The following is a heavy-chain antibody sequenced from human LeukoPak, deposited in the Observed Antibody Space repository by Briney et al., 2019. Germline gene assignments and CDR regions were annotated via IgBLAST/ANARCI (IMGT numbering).Heavy chain of an antibody. D-gene: IGHD3-10*01. CDR1: GGSISSGDYY. Sequence: ASETLSLTCTVSGGSISSGDYYWSWVRQPPGKGLEWIGYIYYSGSTYYNPSLKSRVTISVDTSKNQFSLKLSSVTAADTAVYYCARESPMVRGDPGACWGQGTLVTVSS. V-gene: IGHV4-30-4*01. J-gene: IGHJ4*02. CDR3: ARESPMVRGDPGAC. CDR2: IYYSGST.